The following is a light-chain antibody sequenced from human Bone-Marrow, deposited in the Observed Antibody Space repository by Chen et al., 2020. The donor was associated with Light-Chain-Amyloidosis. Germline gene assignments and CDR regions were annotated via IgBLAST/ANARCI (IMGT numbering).Light chain of an antibody. CDR2: EVT. CDR3: CSYAGSRTRV. Sequence: QSALTQPPSASVSPGQSITISCTGTSSDVGTYNFFSWYQQHPGRAPKLMIYEVTKRPSGVADRFSGSKSGNTASLTISGLQAEDEADFYCCSYAGSRTRVFGGGTKLTVL. CDR1: SSDVGTYNF. J-gene: IGLJ3*02. V-gene: IGLV2-23*02.